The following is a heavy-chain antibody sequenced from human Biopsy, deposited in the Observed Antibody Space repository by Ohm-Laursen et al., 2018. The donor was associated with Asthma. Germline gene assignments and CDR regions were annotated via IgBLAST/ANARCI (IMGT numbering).Heavy chain of an antibody. CDR2: ISYDASYS. V-gene: IGHV3-30*18. CDR1: AFTFSRSG. J-gene: IGHJ3*01. D-gene: IGHD4-23*01. Sequence: SLRLSCAASAFTFSRSGMHWVRQAPGKGLEWVSLISYDASYSTYADSVKGRFTISRDNSRRTLYLHMNFLRTEDTAVYYCAKGVDPSPVAGGFDVWGQGTEVTVSS. CDR3: AKGVDPSPVAGGFDV.